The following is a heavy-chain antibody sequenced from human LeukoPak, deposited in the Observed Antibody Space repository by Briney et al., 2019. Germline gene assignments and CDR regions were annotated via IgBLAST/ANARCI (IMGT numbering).Heavy chain of an antibody. Sequence: GGSLRLSCAASGLTVSRNYMNWVRQAPGMGLEWVAVIYSGGSTYYADSVKGRFTIYRDNSKNTLYLQMNSLRAEDTAIYHCAQDRAWGAYAYWGQGALVTVSS. V-gene: IGHV3-53*01. CDR3: AQDRAWGAYAY. D-gene: IGHD2-21*01. CDR1: GLTVSRNY. CDR2: IYSGGST. J-gene: IGHJ4*02.